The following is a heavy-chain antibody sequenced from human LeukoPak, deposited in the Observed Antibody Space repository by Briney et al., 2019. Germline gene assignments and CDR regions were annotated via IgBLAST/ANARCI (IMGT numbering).Heavy chain of an antibody. Sequence: ASVKVSCKASGGTFSSYAISWVRQAPGQGLEWMGGIIPIFGTADYAQKFQGRVTITADESTSTAYMELSSLRSEDTAVYYCARAVVVITPDAFDIWGQGTMVTVSS. CDR1: GGTFSSYA. J-gene: IGHJ3*02. CDR3: ARAVVVITPDAFDI. CDR2: IIPIFGTA. D-gene: IGHD3-22*01. V-gene: IGHV1-69*13.